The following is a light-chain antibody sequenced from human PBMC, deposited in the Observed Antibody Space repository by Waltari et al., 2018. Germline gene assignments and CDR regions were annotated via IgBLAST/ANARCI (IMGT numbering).Light chain of an antibody. CDR2: WAS. CDR1: QNVLYRSNSKNY. V-gene: IGKV4-1*01. CDR3: QQYYDTPWT. Sequence: DIVMTQSPDSLAVSLGERATINCKSSQNVLYRSNSKNYLAWYQEKPGQPPKVLIYWASTREYGVPDRFTGSGSVTDFTLTISSLEAEDVAVYYCQQYYDTPWTFGQGTKVEIK. J-gene: IGKJ1*01.